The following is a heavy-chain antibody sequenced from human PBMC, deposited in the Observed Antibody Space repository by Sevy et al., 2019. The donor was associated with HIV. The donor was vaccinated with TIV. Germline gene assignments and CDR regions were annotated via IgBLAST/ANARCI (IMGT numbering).Heavy chain of an antibody. D-gene: IGHD3-16*01. V-gene: IGHV3-11*01. J-gene: IGHJ6*02. Sequence: GGSLRLSCTASGFTLSDYYMSWIRQAPGKGLQWISYISGSDDSGGDDTIYYADSVKGRFTISRDNAKNSLSLQMSSLRADDTAVYYCARDHVKDGKGGDYYYHAMDVWGRGTTVTVSS. CDR3: ARDHVKDGKGGDYYYHAMDV. CDR1: GFTLSDYY. CDR2: ISGSDDSGGDDTI.